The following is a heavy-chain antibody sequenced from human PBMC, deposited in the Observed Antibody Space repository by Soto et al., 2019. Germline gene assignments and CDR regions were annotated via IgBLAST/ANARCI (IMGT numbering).Heavy chain of an antibody. CDR2: IIPIFGTA. CDR1: GGTFSSYA. J-gene: IGHJ3*02. Sequence: QVQLVQSGAEVKKPGSSVKVSCKASGGTFSSYAISWVRQAPGQGLEWMGGIIPIFGTANDAQKFQGRVTITADKSTSTAYMELSSLRSEDTAVYYCAREEGYYDSSGYYWSGAFDIWGQGTMVTVSS. D-gene: IGHD3-22*01. CDR3: AREEGYYDSSGYYWSGAFDI. V-gene: IGHV1-69*06.